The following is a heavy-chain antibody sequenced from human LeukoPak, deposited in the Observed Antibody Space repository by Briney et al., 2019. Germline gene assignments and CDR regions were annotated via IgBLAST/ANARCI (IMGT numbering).Heavy chain of an antibody. CDR2: ISWNSGSI. CDR1: GFTFDDYA. Sequence: GRSLRLSCAASGFTFDDYAMHWVRQAPGKGLEWVSGISWNSGSIGYADSAKGRFTISRDNAKNSLYLQMNSLRAEDTALYYCAREVPAATYYYYYGMDVWGQGTTVTVSS. CDR3: AREVPAATYYYYYGMDV. V-gene: IGHV3-9*01. D-gene: IGHD2-2*01. J-gene: IGHJ6*02.